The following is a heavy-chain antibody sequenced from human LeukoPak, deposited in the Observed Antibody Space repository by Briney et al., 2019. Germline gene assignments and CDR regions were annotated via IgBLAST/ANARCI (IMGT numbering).Heavy chain of an antibody. CDR3: ATRVLTATGEDDFDY. CDR2: FDPEDGET. V-gene: IGHV1-24*01. CDR1: GYPLSELS. Sequence: ASVKVSPEVSGYPLSELSMHWVRQAPVKGLVWMGGFDPEDGETIYAQKFQGRVTMTEVTSTNTAYMKLSSLRSEDTAAYYYATRVLTATGEDDFDYWGQGTLVTVSS. J-gene: IGHJ4*02. D-gene: IGHD2-21*02.